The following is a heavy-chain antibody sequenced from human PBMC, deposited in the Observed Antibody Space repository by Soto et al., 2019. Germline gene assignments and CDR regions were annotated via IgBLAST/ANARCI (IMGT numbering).Heavy chain of an antibody. CDR2: IYYSGST. CDR1: GGSISSYY. D-gene: IGHD3-9*01. V-gene: IGHV4-59*01. Sequence: PSETLSLTCTVSGGSISSYYWSWIRQPPGKGLEWIGYIYYSGSTNYNPSLKSRVTISVDTSKNQFSLKLSSVTAADTAVYYCARVRYDIFTGYYHYDYWGQGTLVTVSS. CDR3: ARVRYDIFTGYYHYDY. J-gene: IGHJ4*02.